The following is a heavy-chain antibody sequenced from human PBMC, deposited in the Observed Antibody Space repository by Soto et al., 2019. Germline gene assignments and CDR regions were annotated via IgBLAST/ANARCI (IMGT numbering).Heavy chain of an antibody. CDR3: ARQWGFYFDF. CDR1: GGSISSYY. J-gene: IGHJ4*02. Sequence: SETLSLTCTVSGGSISSYYWSWIRQPPGKGLEWIGYIYYSGSTNYNPSLKSRVTISVDTSKNQFSPKLSSVTAADTAVYYCARQWGFYFDFWGQGTLVTVSS. D-gene: IGHD7-27*01. CDR2: IYYSGST. V-gene: IGHV4-59*08.